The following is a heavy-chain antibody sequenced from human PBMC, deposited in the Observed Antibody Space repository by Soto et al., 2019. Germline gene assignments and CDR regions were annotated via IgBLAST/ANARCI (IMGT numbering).Heavy chain of an antibody. Sequence: QVQLVQSGAEVKKPGSSVKVSCKASGGTFSSYAISWVRQAPGQGLEWMGGIIPIFGTANYAQKFQGRVTITADESTSTAYMELSSLRSEDTAVYYCARDDPVGVGANYYYYGMDVWGQGTTVTVSS. CDR2: IIPIFGTA. J-gene: IGHJ6*02. CDR3: ARDDPVGVGANYYYYGMDV. D-gene: IGHD2-15*01. V-gene: IGHV1-69*12. CDR1: GGTFSSYA.